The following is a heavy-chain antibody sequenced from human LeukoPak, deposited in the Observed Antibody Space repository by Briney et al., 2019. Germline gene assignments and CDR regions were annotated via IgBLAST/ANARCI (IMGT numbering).Heavy chain of an antibody. V-gene: IGHV3-11*01. J-gene: IGHJ3*02. D-gene: IGHD3-9*01. CDR2: ISSSGTST. CDR1: GFTFNDYY. Sequence: GGSLRLSCAASGFTFNDYYMTWIRQAPGKGLEWVSYISSSGTSTYYADSVKGRFTISRDNAKRSLYLQMKSLRAEDTAVYYCARALNDALDIWGQGTMVTVSS. CDR3: ARALNDALDI.